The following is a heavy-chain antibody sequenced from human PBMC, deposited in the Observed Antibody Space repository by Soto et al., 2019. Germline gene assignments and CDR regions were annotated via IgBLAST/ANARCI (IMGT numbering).Heavy chain of an antibody. CDR2: ISYDVNKK. Sequence: GGSLRLSCAASGFTFTNFALHWVRQAPGRGLEWVTLISYDVNKKYYADSVKGRFTIARDNSKNTLYLQMNGLTTEDTAVYYCARSYDSDGYFFLDYWGQGTLVTVSS. J-gene: IGHJ4*02. V-gene: IGHV3-30*01. CDR1: GFTFTNFA. CDR3: ARSYDSDGYFFLDY. D-gene: IGHD3-22*01.